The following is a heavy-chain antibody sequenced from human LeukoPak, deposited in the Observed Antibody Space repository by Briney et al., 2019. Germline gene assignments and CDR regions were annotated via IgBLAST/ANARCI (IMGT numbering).Heavy chain of an antibody. J-gene: IGHJ4*02. CDR1: GYTFTGYY. D-gene: IGHD3-3*01. CDR3: ARGYDFWSGYLYYFDY. CDR2: INPNSGGT. Sequence: GASVKVSCKASGYTFTGYYMHWVRQAPGQGLEWMGWINPNSGGTNYAQKFQGRVTMTRDTSISTAYMELSRLRSDDTAVYYCARGYDFWSGYLYYFDYWGQGTLVTVSS. V-gene: IGHV1-2*02.